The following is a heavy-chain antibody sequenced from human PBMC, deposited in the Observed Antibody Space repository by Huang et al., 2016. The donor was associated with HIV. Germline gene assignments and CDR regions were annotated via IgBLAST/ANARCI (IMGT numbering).Heavy chain of an antibody. J-gene: IGHJ3*02. CDR2: IKSDGRST. Sequence: EVQLEESGGGLVQPGGSLRLSCAASGFTFSSYGMHWVRQAPGNGLGWGSRIKSDGRSTSYADYVKGRCTISRDNAKNTLYLQMNSRRAEDTAVYYCARTYYYDSSGVDPRRAFDIWGQGTMVTVSS. V-gene: IGHV3-74*01. CDR3: ARTYYYDSSGVDPRRAFDI. CDR1: GFTFSSYG. D-gene: IGHD3-22*01.